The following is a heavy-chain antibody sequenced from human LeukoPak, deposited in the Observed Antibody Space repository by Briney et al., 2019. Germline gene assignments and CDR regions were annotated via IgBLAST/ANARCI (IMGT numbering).Heavy chain of an antibody. V-gene: IGHV3-21*01. Sequence: GGSLRLSCAASGFTFSSYSMNWVRQAPGKGLEWVSSISSSSSYIYYADSVKGRFTISRDNAKNSLYLQMNSLRAEDTAVYYCARIMTTGDINWFGPWGQGTLVTVSS. D-gene: IGHD4-11*01. J-gene: IGHJ5*02. CDR1: GFTFSSYS. CDR2: ISSSSSYI. CDR3: ARIMTTGDINWFGP.